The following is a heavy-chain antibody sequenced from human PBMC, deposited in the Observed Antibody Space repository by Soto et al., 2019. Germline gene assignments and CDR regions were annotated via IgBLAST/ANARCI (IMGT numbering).Heavy chain of an antibody. CDR2: IIPIFGTA. Sequence: QVQLVQSGAEVKKPGSSVKVSCMASGGTFSSYAISWVRQAPGQGLEWMGGIIPIFGTANYAQKFQGRVTITADESTSTAYMELSSPRSEDTAVYYCARDKVGYYDSSGYYRVSVPPDYYYGMDVWGQGTTVTVSS. J-gene: IGHJ6*02. CDR1: GGTFSSYA. V-gene: IGHV1-69*01. D-gene: IGHD3-22*01. CDR3: ARDKVGYYDSSGYYRVSVPPDYYYGMDV.